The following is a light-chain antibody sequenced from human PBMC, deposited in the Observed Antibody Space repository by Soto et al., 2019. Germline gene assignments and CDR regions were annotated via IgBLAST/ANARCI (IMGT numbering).Light chain of an antibody. CDR2: AAS. CDR1: QGISSY. J-gene: IGKJ4*01. V-gene: IGKV1-9*01. Sequence: DIQLTQSPSFLSASVGDRVTITCRAGQGISSYLAWYQQKPGKAPKLLIYAASTLQSGVPSRFSGSGSGTEFTLTISSLQPQDFATYYCQQLNSFPLTFGGGTKVEIK. CDR3: QQLNSFPLT.